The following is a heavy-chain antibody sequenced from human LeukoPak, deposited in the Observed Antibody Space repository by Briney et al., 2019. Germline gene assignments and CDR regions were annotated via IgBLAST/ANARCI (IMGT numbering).Heavy chain of an antibody. CDR1: GFTFSSYS. CDR2: ISSSGSTI. V-gene: IGHV3-48*04. D-gene: IGHD3-10*01. J-gene: IGHJ4*02. Sequence: GGSLRLSCAASGFTFSSYSMNWVRQAPGKGLEWVSYISSSGSTIYYADPVKGRFTISRDNAKNSLYLQMNSLRAEDTAVYYCARDHISGSYYSGFDYWGQGTLVTVSS. CDR3: ARDHISGSYYSGFDY.